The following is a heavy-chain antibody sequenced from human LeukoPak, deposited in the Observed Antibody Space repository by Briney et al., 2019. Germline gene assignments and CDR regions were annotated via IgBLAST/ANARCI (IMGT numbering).Heavy chain of an antibody. Sequence: GASVKVTCKASGCTFTSYDCNWVRQPTGQGLEWMGWIYYNRGNTGYAQKFQGRVIMTRNTSTSTAYMEMGSLRSEDSGAYYSAGGQGSGWKENWFDPWGQGTLVTVSS. V-gene: IGHV1-8*01. CDR1: GCTFTSYD. CDR3: AGGQGSGWKENWFDP. J-gene: IGHJ5*02. D-gene: IGHD3-10*01. CDR2: IYYNRGNT.